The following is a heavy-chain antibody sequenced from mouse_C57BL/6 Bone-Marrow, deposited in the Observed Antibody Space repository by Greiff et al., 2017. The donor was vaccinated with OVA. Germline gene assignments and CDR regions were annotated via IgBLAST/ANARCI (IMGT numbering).Heavy chain of an antibody. CDR1: GFTFSNYW. D-gene: IGHD2-4*01. CDR2: IRLKSDNYAT. CDR3: TGSDYVDYFDY. Sequence: EVMLVESGGGLVQPGGSMKLSCVASGFTFSNYWMNWVRQSPEKGLEWVAQIRLKSDNYATHYAESVKGRFTISRDDSKSSVYLQMNNLRAEDTGIYYCTGSDYVDYFDYWGQGTTLTVSS. J-gene: IGHJ2*01. V-gene: IGHV6-3*01.